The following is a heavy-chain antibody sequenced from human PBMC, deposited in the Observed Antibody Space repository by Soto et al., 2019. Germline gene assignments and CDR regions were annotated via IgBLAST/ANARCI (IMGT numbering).Heavy chain of an antibody. J-gene: IGHJ6*02. CDR3: TKRRNVLRFLEWSSGMEV. D-gene: IGHD3-3*01. CDR1: GFTFSSYG. Sequence: GGSLRLSCAASGFTFSSYGMHWVRQAPGKGLEWVAFISHDGSNKYYADSVKGRISMSRDNSKSTVYLQMSGLRAEDTAVYYCTKRRNVLRFLEWSSGMEVWGQGTTVTVSS. CDR2: ISHDGSNK. V-gene: IGHV3-30*18.